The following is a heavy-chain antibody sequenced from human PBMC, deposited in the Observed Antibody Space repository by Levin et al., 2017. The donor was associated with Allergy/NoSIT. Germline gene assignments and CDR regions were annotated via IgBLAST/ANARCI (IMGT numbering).Heavy chain of an antibody. J-gene: IGHJ2*01. CDR1: GFTFSSYG. V-gene: IGHV3-30*18. CDR3: AKDADHIAAAGRTLDWYFDL. CDR2: ISYDGSNK. Sequence: GGSLRLSCAASGFTFSSYGMHWVRQAPGKGLEWVAVISYDGSNKYYADSVKGRFTISRDNSKNTLYLQMNSLRAEDTAVYYCAKDADHIAAAGRTLDWYFDLWGRGTLVTVSS. D-gene: IGHD6-13*01.